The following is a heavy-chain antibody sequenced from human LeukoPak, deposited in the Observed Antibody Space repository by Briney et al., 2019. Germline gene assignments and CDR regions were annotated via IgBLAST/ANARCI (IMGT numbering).Heavy chain of an antibody. CDR3: ARDPSGGGADFDY. CDR2: IYSGGST. D-gene: IGHD4-23*01. V-gene: IGHV3-66*01. J-gene: IGHJ4*02. CDR1: GLTVSSKY. Sequence: GGSLRLSCAASGLTVSSKYMSWVRQAPGKGLEWVSVIYSGGSTYYADSVKGRFTISRDNSKNTLYLQMNSLRAEDTAVYYCARDPSGGGADFDYWGQGTLVTVSS.